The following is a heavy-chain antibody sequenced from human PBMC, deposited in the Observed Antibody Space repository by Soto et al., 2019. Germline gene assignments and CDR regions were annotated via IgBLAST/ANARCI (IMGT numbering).Heavy chain of an antibody. V-gene: IGHV1-69*13. Sequence: SVKVSCKASGGTFNNYAFHWMRQAPGQGLEWMGGIIPIFGTADHAQRFQGRVTFTADESTRTAYMELSSLRSEDTAVYYCAILPAGPNNWFDPWGQGTLVTVSS. D-gene: IGHD2-15*01. CDR3: AILPAGPNNWFDP. CDR2: IIPIFGTA. J-gene: IGHJ5*02. CDR1: GGTFNNYA.